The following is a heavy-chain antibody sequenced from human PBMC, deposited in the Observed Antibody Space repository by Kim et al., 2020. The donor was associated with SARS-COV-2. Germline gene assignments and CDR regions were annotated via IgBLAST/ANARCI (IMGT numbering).Heavy chain of an antibody. CDR1: GFTFSSYW. V-gene: IGHV3-74*01. D-gene: IGHD3-3*01. CDR3: AREAAVGVTNFGVATGNYYYYGMDV. Sequence: GGSLRLSCAASGFTFSSYWMHWVRQAPGKGLVWVSRINSDGSSTSYADSVKGRFTISSDNAKNTLYLQMNSLRAEDTAVYYCAREAAVGVTNFGVATGNYYYYGMDVWGQGTTVTVSS. J-gene: IGHJ6*02. CDR2: INSDGSST.